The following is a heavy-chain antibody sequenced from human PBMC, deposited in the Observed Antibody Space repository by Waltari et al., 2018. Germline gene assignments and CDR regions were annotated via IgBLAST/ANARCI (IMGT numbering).Heavy chain of an antibody. J-gene: IGHJ4*02. CDR1: GFTFSSYT. V-gene: IGHV3-23*01. CDR3: ARDPRRFES. CDR2: VSDSGTIT. Sequence: EVQLLESGGGLVQPGGSLRLSCAASGFTFSSYTMSWVRRAPGKGLGLVSLVSDSGTITYYADSVKGRFTISRDISKNTLYLQMNSLRAEDTALYYWARDPRRFESWGQGTLVTVSS.